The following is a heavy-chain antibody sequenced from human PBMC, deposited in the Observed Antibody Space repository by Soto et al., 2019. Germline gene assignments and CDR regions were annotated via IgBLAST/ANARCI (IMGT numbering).Heavy chain of an antibody. J-gene: IGHJ4*03. CDR2: IYPGDSEI. V-gene: IGHV5-51*01. CDR3: ARFRAPRRQLISMSFHL. Sequence: HGESLKISCKASGYDFTNYWIAWVRQTPGRGLEWMGMIYPGDSEIRYNPSFRGRVTISADKSITSAFVQWGSLKASDSAIYYCARFRAPRRQLISMSFHLWGLGTLVTVSS. D-gene: IGHD6-13*01. CDR1: GYDFTNYW.